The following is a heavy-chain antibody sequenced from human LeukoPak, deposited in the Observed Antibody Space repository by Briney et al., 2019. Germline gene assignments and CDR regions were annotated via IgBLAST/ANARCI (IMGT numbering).Heavy chain of an antibody. V-gene: IGHV1-69*04. J-gene: IGHJ6*02. CDR1: GGTFSSYA. CDR3: ARDMWELQGYYYYGMDV. D-gene: IGHD1-26*01. Sequence: SVKVSCKASGGTFSSYAISWVRQAPGQGLEWMGRIIPILGIANYAQKFQGRVTITADESTSTAYMELSSLRSEDTAVYYCARDMWELQGYYYYGMDVWGQGTTVTGSS. CDR2: IIPILGIA.